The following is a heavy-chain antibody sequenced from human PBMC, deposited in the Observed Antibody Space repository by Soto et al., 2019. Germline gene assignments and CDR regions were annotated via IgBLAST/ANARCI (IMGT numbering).Heavy chain of an antibody. D-gene: IGHD3-9*01. CDR1: GYSISSGYY. Sequence: SETLSLTCTVSGYSISSGYYWGWIRQPPGKGLEWIGSIYHSGSTYYNPSLKSRVTISVDTSKNQFSLKLSSVTAADTAVYYCARILTGYYNYWGQGTLVTVSS. CDR2: IYHSGST. J-gene: IGHJ4*02. V-gene: IGHV4-38-2*02. CDR3: ARILTGYYNY.